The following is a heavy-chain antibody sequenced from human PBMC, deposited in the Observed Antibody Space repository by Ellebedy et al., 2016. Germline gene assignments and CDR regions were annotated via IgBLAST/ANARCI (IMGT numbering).Heavy chain of an antibody. D-gene: IGHD3-10*01. J-gene: IGHJ4*02. CDR3: AKTSGWGYGEN. CDR1: GYTFTTFS. V-gene: IGHV1-18*04. CDR2: VNTFSGNT. Sequence: ASVKVSXXASGYTFTTFSITWVRQVPGQGLEWMGFVNTFSGNTKFAQKFQGRVSMTTGSSTHTVYMDLRSLRSDDTAMYYCAKTSGWGYGENWGQGTLVTVSS.